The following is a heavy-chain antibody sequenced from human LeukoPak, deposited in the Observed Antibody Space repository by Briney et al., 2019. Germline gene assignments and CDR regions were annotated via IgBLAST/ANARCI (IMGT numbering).Heavy chain of an antibody. V-gene: IGHV4-39*07. CDR2: IYYSGST. Sequence: SETLSLTCTVSGGSISSSSYYWGWIRQPPGKGLEWIGSIYYSGSTYYNPSLKSRVTMSVDTSKNQLSLKLSSVTAADTAVYYCARDRGYGDLNWFDPWGQGTLVTVSS. CDR1: GGSISSSSYY. CDR3: ARDRGYGDLNWFDP. J-gene: IGHJ5*02. D-gene: IGHD4-17*01.